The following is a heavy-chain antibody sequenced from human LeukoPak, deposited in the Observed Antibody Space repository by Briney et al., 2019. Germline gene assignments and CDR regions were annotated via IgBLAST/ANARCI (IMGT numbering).Heavy chain of an antibody. CDR1: GFTFSDYY. CDR3: ARDQEIAAAGPSTGLYYYGMDV. CDR2: ISSSGSTI. Sequence: GGSLRLSCAASGFTFSDYYMSWIRQAPGKGLEWVSYISSSGSTIYYADSVKGRFTISRDNAKNSLYLQMNSLRAEDTAVYYCARDQEIAAAGPSTGLYYYGMDVWGQGTTVTVSS. J-gene: IGHJ6*02. V-gene: IGHV3-11*01. D-gene: IGHD6-13*01.